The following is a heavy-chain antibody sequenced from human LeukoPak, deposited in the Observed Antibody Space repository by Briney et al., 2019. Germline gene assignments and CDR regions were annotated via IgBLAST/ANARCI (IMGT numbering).Heavy chain of an antibody. J-gene: IGHJ5*02. CDR2: IYPGDSDT. CDR1: GYSFTSYW. CDR3: ARHRLISSSLPWFDP. V-gene: IGHV5-51*01. D-gene: IGHD6-13*01. Sequence: GESLKISCKGSGYSFTSYWIGWVRQMPGKGLEWMGIIYPGDSDTGYSPSFQGQVTISADKSISTAYLQWSSLKAPDTAMYYCARHRLISSSLPWFDPWGQGTLVTVSS.